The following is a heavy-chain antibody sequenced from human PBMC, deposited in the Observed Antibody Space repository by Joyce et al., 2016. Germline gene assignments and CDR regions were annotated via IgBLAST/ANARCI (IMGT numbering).Heavy chain of an antibody. CDR2: INSDDSRI. V-gene: IGHV3-48*03. CDR1: GIIFSNKE. D-gene: IGHD2-2*01. CDR3: TTPSCAN. J-gene: IGHJ4*02. Sequence: EVQLVESGGGLVQPGGSLRLSWAASGIIFSNKEMNWVRQAPGKGLEWVSSINSDDSRIHYADSVRGRFTISRDNARNSLYLEMNSLRVEDTAIYYCTTPSCANWGQGSLVTVSS.